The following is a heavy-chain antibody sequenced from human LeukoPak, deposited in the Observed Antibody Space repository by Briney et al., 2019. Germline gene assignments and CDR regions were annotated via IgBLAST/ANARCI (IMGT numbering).Heavy chain of an antibody. CDR2: ISYDGSNK. CDR3: AREGKAFDY. CDR1: GFTFSSYA. V-gene: IGHV3-30-3*01. J-gene: IGHJ4*02. Sequence: GGSLRLSCAASGFTFSSYAMHWVRQAPGKGLEWVAVISYDGSNKYYADSVKGRFTISRDNSKNTQYLQMNSLRAEDTAVYYCAREGKAFDYWGQGTLVTVSS. D-gene: IGHD3-10*01.